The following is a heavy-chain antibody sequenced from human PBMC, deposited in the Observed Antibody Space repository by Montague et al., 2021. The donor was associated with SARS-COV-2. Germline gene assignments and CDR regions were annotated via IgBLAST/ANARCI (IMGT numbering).Heavy chain of an antibody. V-gene: IGHV4-39*01. Sequence: SETPSLTCTVSGGSIRSSSFYWVWFRQPPGKGLERIGSISSSGYTYYNPSLKSRVTIFVDTSKNQFSLKLGSVTAADTDVYYCARDYDDYLDFWGQGNLVTVSS. CDR1: GGSIRSSSFY. CDR3: ARDYDDYLDF. CDR2: ISSSGYT. D-gene: IGHD4-17*01. J-gene: IGHJ4*02.